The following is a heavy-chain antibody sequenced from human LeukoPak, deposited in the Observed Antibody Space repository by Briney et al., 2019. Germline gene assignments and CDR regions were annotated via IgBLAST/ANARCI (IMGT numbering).Heavy chain of an antibody. CDR1: GYTFTSYY. Sequence: ASVKVSCKASGYTFTSYYMHWVRQAPGKGLEWMGGFDPEDGETIYAQKFQGRVTMTEDTSTDTAYMELSSLRSEDTAVYYCATGYSSGWYTFDYWGQGTLVTVSS. D-gene: IGHD6-19*01. V-gene: IGHV1-24*01. J-gene: IGHJ4*02. CDR3: ATGYSSGWYTFDY. CDR2: FDPEDGET.